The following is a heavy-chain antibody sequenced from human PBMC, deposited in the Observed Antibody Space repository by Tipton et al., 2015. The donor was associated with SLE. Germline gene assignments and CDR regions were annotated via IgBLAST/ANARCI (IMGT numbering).Heavy chain of an antibody. Sequence: TLSLTCAVYGGSFSGYYWSWIRQAPGKGLEWIGEINHSGSPNYNPSLKSRITISVDTSKNQFSLKLSSVTAADTAVYYCAGAAPGVQGVNDAFDIWGQGTMVTVSS. CDR3: AGAAPGVQGVNDAFDI. D-gene: IGHD3-10*01. J-gene: IGHJ3*02. CDR1: GGSFSGYY. V-gene: IGHV4-34*01. CDR2: INHSGSP.